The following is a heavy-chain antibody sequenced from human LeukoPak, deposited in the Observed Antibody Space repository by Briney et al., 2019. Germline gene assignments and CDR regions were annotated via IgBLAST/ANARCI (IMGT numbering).Heavy chain of an antibody. J-gene: IGHJ6*02. CDR2: INPNSGGT. V-gene: IGHV1-2*06. D-gene: IGHD3-10*01. CDR1: GYTFTGYY. Sequence: ASVKVSRKASGYTFTGYYMHWVRQAPGQGLEWMGRINPNSGGTNYAQKFQGRVTMTRDTSISTAYMELSRLRSDDTAVYYCARDHLLWFGELSLFHYYYYGMDVWGQGTTVTVSS. CDR3: ARDHLLWFGELSLFHYYYYGMDV.